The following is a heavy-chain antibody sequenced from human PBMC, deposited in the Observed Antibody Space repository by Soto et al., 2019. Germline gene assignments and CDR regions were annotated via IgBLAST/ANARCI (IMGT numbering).Heavy chain of an antibody. CDR3: ATNRRVVPAAKWQAFDI. CDR2: IIPIFGTA. J-gene: IGHJ3*02. CDR1: GRTFSSYA. D-gene: IGHD2-2*01. V-gene: IGHV1-69*06. Sequence: SVKVSCKASGRTFSSYAISWVRQAPGQGLEWMGGIIPIFGTANYAQKFQGRVTITADKSTSTAYMELSSLRSEDTAVYYCATNRRVVPAAKWQAFDIWGQGTMVTVSS.